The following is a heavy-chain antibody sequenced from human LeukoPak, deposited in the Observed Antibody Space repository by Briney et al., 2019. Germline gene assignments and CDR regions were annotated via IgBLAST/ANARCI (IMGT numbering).Heavy chain of an antibody. CDR3: ARATGTYWWFDS. CDR2: INPNSGDT. J-gene: IGHJ5*01. Sequence: GASVKVSCKASRYTFTDYYIHWVRQAPGQGLEWMGWINPNSGDTNYAQKFQGWVTMTRDMSISTAYMELSRLRSDDTAIYYCARATGTYWWFDSWGQGTLVTVSS. CDR1: RYTFTDYY. V-gene: IGHV1-2*04. D-gene: IGHD1-26*01.